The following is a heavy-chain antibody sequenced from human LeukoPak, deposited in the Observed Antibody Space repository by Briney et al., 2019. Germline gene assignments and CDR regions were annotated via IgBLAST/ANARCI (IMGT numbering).Heavy chain of an antibody. D-gene: IGHD6-13*01. V-gene: IGHV4-59*12. CDR1: GGSISSYY. Sequence: SETLSLTCTVSGGSISSYYWSWIRQPPGKGLEWIGSIYHSGSTYYNPSLKSRVTISVDRSKNQFSLKLSSVTAADTAVFYCASGGAAAGWDYWGQGTLVTVSS. CDR2: IYHSGST. J-gene: IGHJ4*02. CDR3: ASGGAAAGWDY.